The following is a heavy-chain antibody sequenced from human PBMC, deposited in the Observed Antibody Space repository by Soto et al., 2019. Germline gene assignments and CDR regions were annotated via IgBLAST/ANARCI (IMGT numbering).Heavy chain of an antibody. D-gene: IGHD1-26*01. Sequence: NPSETLSLTCNVSGASISGNYWSWIRQPPGKGLEWIGYIYYSGATNYNPSLESRVTISVDTPKSQFSLKLTSVTPADTAVYYCAKAGSYSGSSGPVDYWGQGILVTAPQ. V-gene: IGHV4-59*01. J-gene: IGHJ4*02. CDR1: GASISGNY. CDR2: IYYSGAT. CDR3: AKAGSYSGSSGPVDY.